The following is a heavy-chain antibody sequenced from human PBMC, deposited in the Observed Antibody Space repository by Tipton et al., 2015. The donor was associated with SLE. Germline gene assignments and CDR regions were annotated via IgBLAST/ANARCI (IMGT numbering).Heavy chain of an antibody. D-gene: IGHD3-22*01. CDR2: IKQDGSEK. J-gene: IGHJ4*02. CDR1: GFTFSSYW. V-gene: IGHV3-7*01. CDR3: ARGDEYYYDSSGYDY. Sequence: SLRLSCAASGFTFSSYWMSWVRQAPGKGLEWVANIKQDGSEKYYVDSVKGRFTISRDNAKNSLYLRMNSLRAEDTAVYYCARGDEYYYDSSGYDYWGQGTLVTVSS.